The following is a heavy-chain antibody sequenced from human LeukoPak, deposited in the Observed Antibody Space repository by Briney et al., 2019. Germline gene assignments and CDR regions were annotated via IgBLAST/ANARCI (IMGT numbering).Heavy chain of an antibody. CDR2: INQDGSEE. Sequence: GVSLRLSCAASGFTFRTCWMSWLRQAPGNEPEGVADINQDGSEEYYPHSVQRRFTVPRENAQNAVFVQMTYLRADDTAVYYCAMWKMEIERHAFDFWGQGTVGTVSS. CDR1: GFTFRTCW. J-gene: IGHJ3*01. V-gene: IGHV3-7*01. CDR3: AMWKMEIERHAFDF. D-gene: IGHD5-24*01.